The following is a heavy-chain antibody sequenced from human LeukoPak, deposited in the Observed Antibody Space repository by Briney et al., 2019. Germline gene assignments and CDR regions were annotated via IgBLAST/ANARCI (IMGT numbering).Heavy chain of an antibody. Sequence: SETLSLTCAVYGGSFSGYYWSWIRQPPGKGLEWIGEINHSGSTNYNPSLKSRVTISVDTSKNQFSLKLSSVTATDTAVYYCARSGTSRYYFYGMDVWGQGTTVTVSS. V-gene: IGHV4-34*01. J-gene: IGHJ6*02. D-gene: IGHD1/OR15-1a*01. CDR3: ARSGTSRYYFYGMDV. CDR2: INHSGST. CDR1: GGSFSGYY.